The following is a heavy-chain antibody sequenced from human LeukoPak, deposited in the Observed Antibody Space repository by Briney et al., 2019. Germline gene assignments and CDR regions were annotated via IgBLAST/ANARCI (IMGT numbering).Heavy chain of an antibody. V-gene: IGHV3-30*02. CDR2: IRYDGNKI. CDR3: AKEAAYSNSLSIDF. D-gene: IGHD6-6*01. CDR1: GFTFSSYG. J-gene: IGHJ4*02. Sequence: PGGSLRLSCAASGFTFSSYGMNWVRQAPGKGLEWVSFIRYDGNKIYYADSVKGRFTISRVNSKNTLYLQMNSLRTEDTALYYCAKEAAYSNSLSIDFWGQGTLVTVSS.